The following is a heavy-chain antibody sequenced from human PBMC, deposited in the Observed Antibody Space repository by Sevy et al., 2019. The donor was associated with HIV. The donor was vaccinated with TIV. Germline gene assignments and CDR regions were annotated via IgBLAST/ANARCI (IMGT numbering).Heavy chain of an antibody. J-gene: IGHJ4*02. CDR3: AKDLYGLYSSSSGNYFDY. Sequence: GGSLRLSCAASGFTFSSYAMSWVRQAPGKGLEWVSAISGSGGSTYYADSVKGRFTISRDNSKNTLYLQMNSLRAEDTAVYYCAKDLYGLYSSSSGNYFDYWGQGTLVTVSS. D-gene: IGHD6-6*01. CDR1: GFTFSSYA. CDR2: ISGSGGST. V-gene: IGHV3-23*01.